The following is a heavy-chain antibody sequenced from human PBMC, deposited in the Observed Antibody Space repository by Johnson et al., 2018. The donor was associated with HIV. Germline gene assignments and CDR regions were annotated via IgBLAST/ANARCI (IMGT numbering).Heavy chain of an antibody. CDR3: AKVGGYSYGES. CDR2: IKQDGSEK. CDR1: GFTFSSYW. Sequence: VQLVESGGGLVQPVGSLRLSCAASGFTFSSYWMSWVRQAPGKGLEWVANIKQDGSEKYYADSVKGRFTISRDNSKNTLYLQMNSLRAEDTAVYYCAKVGGYSYGESWGQGTMVTVSS. J-gene: IGHJ3*01. D-gene: IGHD5-18*01. V-gene: IGHV3-7*01.